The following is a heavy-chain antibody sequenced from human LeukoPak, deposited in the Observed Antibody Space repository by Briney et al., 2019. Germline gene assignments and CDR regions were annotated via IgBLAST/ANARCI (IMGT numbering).Heavy chain of an antibody. CDR1: GFTFSSYS. J-gene: IGHJ4*02. CDR3: ASRKIKTYYYES. CDR2: ISSSSSYI. D-gene: IGHD3-22*01. V-gene: IGHV3-21*01. Sequence: PGGSLRLSCAASGFTFSSYSMNWVRQAPGKGLEWVSSISSSSSYIYYADSVKGRFTISRDNAKNSLYLQMNSLRAEDTAVYYCASRKIKTYYYESWGQGTLVTVSS.